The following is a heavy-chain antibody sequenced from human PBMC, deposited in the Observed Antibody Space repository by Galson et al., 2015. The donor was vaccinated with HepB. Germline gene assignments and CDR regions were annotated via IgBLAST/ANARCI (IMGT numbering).Heavy chain of an antibody. V-gene: IGHV3-23*01. CDR2: ISGSGIST. J-gene: IGHJ6*03. CDR3: AKDRVVVIPSSGYMDV. CDR1: GFTFSSYV. Sequence: SLRLSCAASGFTFSSYVMYWVRQAPGKGLEWVSAISGSGISTYYADSVKGRFTMSRDNSKNTVYLQMSSLRAEDTAVYYCAKDRVVVIPSSGYMDVWGKGTTVTASS. D-gene: IGHD2-2*01.